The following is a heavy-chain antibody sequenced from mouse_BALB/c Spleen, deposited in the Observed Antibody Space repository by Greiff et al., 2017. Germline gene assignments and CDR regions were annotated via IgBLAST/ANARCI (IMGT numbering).Heavy chain of an antibody. J-gene: IGHJ3*01. CDR1: GYTFTDYE. D-gene: IGHD2-10*02. CDR3: TWGFLYGWAY. V-gene: IGHV1-15*01. Sequence: QVQLQQSGAELVRPGASVTLSCKASGYTFTDYEMHWVKQTPVHGLEWIGAIDPETGGTAYNQKFKGKATLTADKSSSTAYMQLRSLTSEDSAVYYCTWGFLYGWAYWGQGTLVTVSA. CDR2: IDPETGGT.